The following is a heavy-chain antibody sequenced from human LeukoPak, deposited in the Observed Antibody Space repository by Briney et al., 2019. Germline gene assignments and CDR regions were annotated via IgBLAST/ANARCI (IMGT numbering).Heavy chain of an antibody. CDR1: GFTFSTYS. D-gene: IGHD2-2*01. J-gene: IGHJ5*01. V-gene: IGHV3-21*01. Sequence: GGSLRLSCTASGFTFSTYSMNWVRQAPGKGLEWVSSISSSSSYIYYADSVKGRFTISRDNAKNSLSLQMNSLRAEDTAVYYCARVGGYCSGTSCYGWFDSWGQGTLVTVSS. CDR3: ARVGGYCSGTSCYGWFDS. CDR2: ISSSSSYI.